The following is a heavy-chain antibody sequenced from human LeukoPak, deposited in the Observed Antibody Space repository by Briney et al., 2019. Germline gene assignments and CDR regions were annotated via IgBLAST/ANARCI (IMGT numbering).Heavy chain of an antibody. J-gene: IGHJ4*02. CDR2: IFPSGGEI. CDR1: GFTFSTFA. Sequence: GGSLRLSCAASGFTFSTFAMIWVRQHPGKGLRWVSSIFPSGGEIHYADSVRGRFAISRDNSKSTLSLQMNSLRAEDTAIYYCATYRQVLLPFESWGQGTLVTVSS. CDR3: ATYRQVLLPFES. D-gene: IGHD2-8*02. V-gene: IGHV3-23*01.